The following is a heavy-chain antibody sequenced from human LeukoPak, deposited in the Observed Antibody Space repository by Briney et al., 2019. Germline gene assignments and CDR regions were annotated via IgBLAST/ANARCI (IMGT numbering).Heavy chain of an antibody. J-gene: IGHJ2*01. CDR1: GFTFSSYG. CDR3: AKGGGYFDL. Sequence: GGSLRLFCAASGFTFSSYGMHWVRQAPGKGLEWVAVIWYGGSNKYYADSVKGRFTISRDNSKNTLYLQMNSLRAEDTAVYYCAKGGGYFDLWGRGTLVTVSS. D-gene: IGHD3-10*01. V-gene: IGHV3-30*02. CDR2: IWYGGSNK.